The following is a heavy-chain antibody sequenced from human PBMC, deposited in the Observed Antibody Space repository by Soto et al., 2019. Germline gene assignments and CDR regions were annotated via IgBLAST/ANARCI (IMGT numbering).Heavy chain of an antibody. CDR3: ARGEVRADY. Sequence: QVQLVESGGGVVQPGRSLRLSCAASGFTFSTYGMHWVRQAPGKGLEWVAVIWYDGSKINYGDSVKARFTISRDNPKNTLYFQMNSLRVEDTAVYYCARGEVRADYWGQGTLVTVSS. J-gene: IGHJ4*02. D-gene: IGHD3-10*01. CDR1: GFTFSTYG. V-gene: IGHV3-33*01. CDR2: IWYDGSKI.